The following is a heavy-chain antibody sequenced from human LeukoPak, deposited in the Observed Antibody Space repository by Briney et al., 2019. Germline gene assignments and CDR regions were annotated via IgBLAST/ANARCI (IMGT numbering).Heavy chain of an antibody. CDR3: ARHTVAGDYMGV. Sequence: ASVKVSCKASGYTFTGYYMHWVRQAPGQGLEWMGWINPNSSGTNYAQKFQGRVTMTRDTSISTAYMELSRLRSDDTAVYYCARHTVAGDYMGVWGKGTTVTVAS. J-gene: IGHJ6*03. V-gene: IGHV1-2*02. CDR1: GYTFTGYY. D-gene: IGHD5-12*01. CDR2: INPNSSGT.